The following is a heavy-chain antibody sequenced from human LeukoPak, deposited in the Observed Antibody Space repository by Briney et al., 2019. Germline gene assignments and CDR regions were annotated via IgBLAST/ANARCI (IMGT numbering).Heavy chain of an antibody. CDR1: GFTFDDYA. Sequence: PGRSLRLSCAASGFTFDDYAMHWVRQAPGKGLEWVSGISWNSGSIGYADSVKGRFTISRDNAKNSLYLQMNSLRAEDTAVYYCARSRDYDSSGPEAFDIWGQGTMVIVSS. CDR3: ARSRDYDSSGPEAFDI. CDR2: ISWNSGSI. V-gene: IGHV3-9*01. D-gene: IGHD3-22*01. J-gene: IGHJ3*02.